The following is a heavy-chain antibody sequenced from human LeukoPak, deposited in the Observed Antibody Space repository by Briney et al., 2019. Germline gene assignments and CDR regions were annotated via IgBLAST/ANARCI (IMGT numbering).Heavy chain of an antibody. Sequence: ASVKVSCKVSGYTLTELSMHWVRQAPGKGLEWMGGFDPEDGETIYAQKFQGRVTMTEDTSTDTAYMELSSLRSEDTAVYYCATRAPSGVGYPDWYFDLWGRGTLVTVSS. D-gene: IGHD2-15*01. J-gene: IGHJ2*01. V-gene: IGHV1-24*01. CDR3: ATRAPSGVGYPDWYFDL. CDR2: FDPEDGET. CDR1: GYTLTELS.